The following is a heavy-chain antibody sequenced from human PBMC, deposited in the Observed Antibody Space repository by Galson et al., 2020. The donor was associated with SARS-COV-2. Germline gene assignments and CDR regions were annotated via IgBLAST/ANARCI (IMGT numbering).Heavy chain of an antibody. D-gene: IGHD3-3*01. CDR3: ARGNVLRFLEWSLLYYYYYMDV. Sequence: SETLSLTCTVSGGSISSYYLSWIRPPPGKGLEGVGYIYYSGRTTYNPSLKSRVTISVDTSKNQFSLKLSSVTAADTAVYYCARGNVLRFLEWSLLYYYYYMDVWGKGTTVTVSS. V-gene: IGHV4-59*01. CDR1: GGSISSYY. J-gene: IGHJ6*03. CDR2: IYYSGRT.